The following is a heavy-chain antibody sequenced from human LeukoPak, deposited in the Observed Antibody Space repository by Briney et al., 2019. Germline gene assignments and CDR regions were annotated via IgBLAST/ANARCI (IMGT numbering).Heavy chain of an antibody. V-gene: IGHV3-23*01. CDR1: GFTFSSYA. J-gene: IGHJ4*02. CDR2: VTGSGGST. D-gene: IGHD5-18*01. CDR3: AKEDPAIILGIDY. Sequence: PGGSLRLSCAASGFTFSSYAMSWVRQAPGKGLEWVSAVTGSGGSTYYADSVRGRFTISRDNSKNTLFLQLDSLRVEDTAVYYCAKEDPAIILGIDYWGQGVLVIVSS.